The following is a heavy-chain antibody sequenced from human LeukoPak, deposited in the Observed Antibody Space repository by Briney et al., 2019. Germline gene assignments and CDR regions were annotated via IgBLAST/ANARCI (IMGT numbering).Heavy chain of an antibody. J-gene: IGHJ3*02. D-gene: IGHD4-11*01. CDR2: IYSGGST. V-gene: IGHV3-66*01. CDR1: GFTVSSNY. Sequence: GSLRLSCAASGFTVSSNYMSWVRQAPGKGLEWVSVIYSGGSTYYADSVKGRFTISRDNSKNTLYLQMNSLRAEDTAVYYCARDGLTTGAPDAFDIWGQGIMVTVSS. CDR3: ARDGLTTGAPDAFDI.